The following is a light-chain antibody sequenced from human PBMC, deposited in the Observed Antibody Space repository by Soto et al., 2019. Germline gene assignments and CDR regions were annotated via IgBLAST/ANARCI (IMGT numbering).Light chain of an antibody. Sequence: AVTGPGSVSGSTGQSIAISGTGTSSDVGAYSYVSWYQQHPGKAPKLIIYDVSDRPSGISNRFSGSKSDNTASLTISGLQAEDEAEYCCSSYTCSRTYVFGTGTKVTVL. V-gene: IGLV2-14*01. J-gene: IGLJ1*01. CDR3: SSYTCSRTYV. CDR2: DVS. CDR1: SSDVGAYSY.